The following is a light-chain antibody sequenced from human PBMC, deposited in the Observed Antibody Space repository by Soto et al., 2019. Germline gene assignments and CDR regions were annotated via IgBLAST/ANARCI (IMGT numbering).Light chain of an antibody. V-gene: IGLV1-44*01. J-gene: IGLJ2*01. Sequence: QSVLTQPPSASGTPGQRVTISCSGSSSNIGSNTVNWYQQLPGTAPKLLIYSNNPRPSGVPDRFSGSKSGTSASLAISGLQSEEEADYYCAAWDDSLNGVVFGGGTKLTVL. CDR1: SSNIGSNT. CDR2: SNN. CDR3: AAWDDSLNGVV.